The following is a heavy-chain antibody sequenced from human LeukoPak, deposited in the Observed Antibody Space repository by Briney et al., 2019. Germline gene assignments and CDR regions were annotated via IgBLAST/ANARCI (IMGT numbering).Heavy chain of an antibody. Sequence: SETLSLTCTVSGYSISSGYYWGWIRQPPGKGLEWIGEINHSGSTNYNPSLKSRVTISVDTSKNQFSLKLSSVTAADTAVYYCARRRRGYSYGFDYWGQGTLVTVSS. CDR3: ARRRRGYSYGFDY. V-gene: IGHV4-38-2*02. CDR1: GYSISSGYY. J-gene: IGHJ4*02. CDR2: INHSGST. D-gene: IGHD5-18*01.